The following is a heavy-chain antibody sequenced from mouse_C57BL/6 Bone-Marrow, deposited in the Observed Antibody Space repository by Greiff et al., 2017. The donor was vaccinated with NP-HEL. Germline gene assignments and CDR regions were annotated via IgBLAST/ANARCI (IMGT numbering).Heavy chain of an antibody. Sequence: EVMLVESGGGLVQPGGSLKLSCAASGFTFSDYYMYWVRQTPEKRLEWVAYISNGGGSTYYPDTVKGRFTISRDNAKNTLYLQMSRLKSEDTAMYYCARPLGQAWFAYWGQGTLVTVSA. CDR2: ISNGGGST. D-gene: IGHD3-3*01. V-gene: IGHV5-12*01. J-gene: IGHJ3*01. CDR3: ARPLGQAWFAY. CDR1: GFTFSDYY.